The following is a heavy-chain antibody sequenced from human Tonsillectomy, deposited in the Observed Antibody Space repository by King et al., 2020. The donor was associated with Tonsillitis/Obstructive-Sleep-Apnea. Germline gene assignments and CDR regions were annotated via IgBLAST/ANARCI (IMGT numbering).Heavy chain of an antibody. D-gene: IGHD3-16*01. CDR1: GFTVSDNY. Sequence: VQLVESGGGLVQPGGSLRLSCAASGFTVSDNYMSWVRQAPGKGLEWVSVIYSGGSTYYADSVKGRFTISRDDSKNTLYLQMNSLRAEDTAVYYCARESRGNAGGFDYWGQGTLVTVSS. CDR2: IYSGGST. J-gene: IGHJ4*02. V-gene: IGHV3-66*01. CDR3: ARESRGNAGGFDY.